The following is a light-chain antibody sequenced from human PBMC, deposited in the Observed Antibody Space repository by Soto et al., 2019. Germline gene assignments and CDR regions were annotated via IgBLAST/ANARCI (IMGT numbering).Light chain of an antibody. J-gene: IGKJ3*01. V-gene: IGKV1-27*01. Sequence: DIQMTQSPSSLSASIGDRVTITCRASQGISNYLAWYQQKPGKVPKLLIYAASTLQSGVPSLFSGSGSGTDFTLTISSLQPEDVATYYCQKYNSALIFTFGPGTKVDIK. CDR3: QKYNSALIFT. CDR1: QGISNY. CDR2: AAS.